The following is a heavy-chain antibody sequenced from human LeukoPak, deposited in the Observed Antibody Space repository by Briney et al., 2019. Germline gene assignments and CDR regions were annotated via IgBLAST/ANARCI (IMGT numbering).Heavy chain of an antibody. CDR3: ARSEAADAFDV. CDR1: GYSFTNYW. D-gene: IGHD6-25*01. Sequence: HGESLQISCKGSGYSFTNYWIGWVRQMPGKGLEWMGIIYPGDSDTRYSPSFQGQVTISADKSISTAYLQWSSLMASDTAMYYCARSEAADAFDVWGQGTMVTVSS. CDR2: IYPGDSDT. J-gene: IGHJ3*01. V-gene: IGHV5-51*01.